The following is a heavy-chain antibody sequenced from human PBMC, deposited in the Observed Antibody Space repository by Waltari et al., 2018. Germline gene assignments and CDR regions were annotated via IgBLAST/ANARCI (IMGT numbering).Heavy chain of an antibody. CDR1: GITVSSNY. V-gene: IGHV3-53*01. CDR3: ARDRGYYDNSGSPIGGMHY. Sequence: DVQLVESGGGLIQPGGSLRLSCAASGITVSSNYINWVRQAPGRGLDWVSLITGGGTTYYADSVKGRFTISRDNTKNTFYLQMNSLRADDTAVYFCARDRGYYDNSGSPIGGMHYWGQGTLVTVSS. CDR2: ITGGGTT. J-gene: IGHJ4*02. D-gene: IGHD3-22*01.